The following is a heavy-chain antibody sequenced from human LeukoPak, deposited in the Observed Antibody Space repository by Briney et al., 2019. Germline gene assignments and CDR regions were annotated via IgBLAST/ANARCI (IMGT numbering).Heavy chain of an antibody. J-gene: IGHJ4*02. Sequence: GGSLRLSCAASGFTFSSYGMHWVRQAPGKGLEWVAVISYDGSNKYYADSVKGRFTISRDNSKNTLYLQMNSLRAEDTAVYYCARGRGDSRTVYWGQGTLVTVSS. D-gene: IGHD3-10*01. CDR1: GFTFSSYG. V-gene: IGHV3-30*03. CDR2: ISYDGSNK. CDR3: ARGRGDSRTVY.